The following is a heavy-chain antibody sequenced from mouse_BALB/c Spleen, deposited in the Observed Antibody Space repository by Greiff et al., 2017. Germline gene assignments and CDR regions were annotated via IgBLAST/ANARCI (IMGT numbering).Heavy chain of an antibody. CDR1: GYTFTSYY. Sequence: QVQLQQSGPDLVKPGASVRISCKASGYTFTSYYIHWVQQRPGQGLEWIGWICPGNVNTKYNEKFKSKATLTADKSSSTDYMQLSNLTSEDSAVYCCARGDGNYLAWFAYWGQGTLVTVSA. V-gene: IGHV1S56*01. CDR3: ARGDGNYLAWFAY. D-gene: IGHD2-1*01. J-gene: IGHJ3*01. CDR2: ICPGNVNT.